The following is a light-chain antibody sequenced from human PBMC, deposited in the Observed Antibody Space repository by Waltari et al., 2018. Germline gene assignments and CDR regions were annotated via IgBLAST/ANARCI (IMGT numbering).Light chain of an antibody. V-gene: IGKV1-39*01. CDR2: AAS. CDR3: QQSYISLT. Sequence: DIQMTQSPSSLSASVGDSVTITCRASQSISNYLSWYQQKPGKAPNLLIYAASSFQSGVPSRFSGSGSGTDFTLTISSLQPEDFATYYCQQSYISLTFGQGTKVEIK. CDR1: QSISNY. J-gene: IGKJ1*01.